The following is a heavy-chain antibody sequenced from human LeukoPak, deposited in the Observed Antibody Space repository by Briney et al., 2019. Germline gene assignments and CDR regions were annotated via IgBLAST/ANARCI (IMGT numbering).Heavy chain of an antibody. J-gene: IGHJ5*02. CDR3: APGENWFDP. CDR2: ISSSSSYI. V-gene: IGHV3-21*01. Sequence: GGSLRLSCAASGFTFSSYSMNWVRQAPGKGLEWVSSISSSSSYIYYADSVKSRFTISRDNAKNSLYLQMNSLRAEDTAVYYCAPGENWFDPWGQGTLVTVSS. D-gene: IGHD3-16*01. CDR1: GFTFSSYS.